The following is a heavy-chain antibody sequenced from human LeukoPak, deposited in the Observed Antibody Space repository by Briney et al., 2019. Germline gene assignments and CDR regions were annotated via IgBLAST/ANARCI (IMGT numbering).Heavy chain of an antibody. CDR1: GGSISSYY. Sequence: SETLSLTCPVSGGSISSYYWSWIRQPPGKGLEWIGYIYYSGSTNYNPSLKSRVTISVDTSKNQFSLKLSSVTAADTAVYYCARGIAAAGKDYWGQGTLATVSS. V-gene: IGHV4-59*01. CDR2: IYYSGST. D-gene: IGHD6-13*01. J-gene: IGHJ4*02. CDR3: ARGIAAAGKDY.